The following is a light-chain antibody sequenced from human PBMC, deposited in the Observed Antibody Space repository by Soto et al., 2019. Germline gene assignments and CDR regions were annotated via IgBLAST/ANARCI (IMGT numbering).Light chain of an antibody. Sequence: QSVLTQPRSVSGSPGQSVTLSCTGTSSDVGGYHYVSWYQHHPGKAPKIIIYDVNKRPSGVPDRFSGSKSGNTASLTISGLQTEDEADYYCCSYAGSYTLVFGGGTNLTV. CDR1: SSDVGGYHY. V-gene: IGLV2-11*01. J-gene: IGLJ2*01. CDR3: CSYAGSYTLV. CDR2: DVN.